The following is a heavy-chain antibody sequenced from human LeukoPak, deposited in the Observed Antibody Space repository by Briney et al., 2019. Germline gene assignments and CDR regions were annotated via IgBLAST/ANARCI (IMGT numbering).Heavy chain of an antibody. Sequence: GGSLRLSCTASGFTFGDYAMNWVRQAPGKGLEWVGFIRNKVYGGTTEYAASVKGRFTISRDDSKSIAYLQMNSLKTEDTAVYYCTRGKPYMDVWGKGTTVTISS. CDR1: GFTFGDYA. CDR2: IRNKVYGGTT. CDR3: TRGKPYMDV. J-gene: IGHJ6*03. V-gene: IGHV3-49*04.